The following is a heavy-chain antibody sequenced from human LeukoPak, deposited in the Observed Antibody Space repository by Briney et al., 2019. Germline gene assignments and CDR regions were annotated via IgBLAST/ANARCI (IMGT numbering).Heavy chain of an antibody. Sequence: PGRSLRLSCAASGFTFSSYGIHWVRHAPGKGLEWVAVISYDGGNKYFADSVKGRFSISRDDSKNTLYLQMNSLRAEDTAVYYCARDPSRTLDYWGQGTLVTVSS. J-gene: IGHJ4*02. CDR2: ISYDGGNK. V-gene: IGHV3-33*08. CDR3: ARDPSRTLDY. CDR1: GFTFSSYG.